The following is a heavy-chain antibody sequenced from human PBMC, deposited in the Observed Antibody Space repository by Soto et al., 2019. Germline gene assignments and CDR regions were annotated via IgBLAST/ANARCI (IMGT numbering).Heavy chain of an antibody. D-gene: IGHD1-26*01. Sequence: QLQLQESGPGLVKPSETLSLTCTVSGGSISSRSYNWGWIRQPPGKGLEWIGSIYYSGSTYYNPSLKSRITISVDTSKNQFSLKLSSVTAADTTVYYCARIVGASYEGSPRLWYFDLWGRGTLVTVSS. V-gene: IGHV4-39*01. CDR3: ARIVGASYEGSPRLWYFDL. CDR1: GGSISSRSYN. CDR2: IYYSGST. J-gene: IGHJ2*01.